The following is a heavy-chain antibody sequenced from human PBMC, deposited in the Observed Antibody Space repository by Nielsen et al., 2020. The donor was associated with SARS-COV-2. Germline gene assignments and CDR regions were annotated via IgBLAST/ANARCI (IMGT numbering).Heavy chain of an antibody. J-gene: IGHJ3*02. Sequence: SCAASGFTFSSYGMHWVRQAPGKGLEWVAVISYDGSNKYYADSVKGRFTISRDNSKNTLYLQMNSLRAEDTAVYYCAKDLAGPRSWYGWISAFDIWGQGTMVTVSS. D-gene: IGHD6-13*01. V-gene: IGHV3-30*18. CDR3: AKDLAGPRSWYGWISAFDI. CDR2: ISYDGSNK. CDR1: GFTFSSYG.